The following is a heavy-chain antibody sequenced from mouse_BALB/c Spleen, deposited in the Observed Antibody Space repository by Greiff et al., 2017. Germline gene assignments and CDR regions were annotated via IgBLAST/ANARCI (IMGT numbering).Heavy chain of an antibody. Sequence: VKLVESGPGLVAPSQSLSITCTVSGFSLTDYGVSWIRQPPGKGLEWLGVIWGGGSTYYNSALKSRLSISKDNSKSQVFLKMNSLQTDDTAMYYCAKQGLTGEGYFDVWGAGTTVTVSS. V-gene: IGHV2-6-5*01. CDR2: IWGGGST. J-gene: IGHJ1*01. CDR3: AKQGLTGEGYFDV. CDR1: GFSLTDYG. D-gene: IGHD4-1*01.